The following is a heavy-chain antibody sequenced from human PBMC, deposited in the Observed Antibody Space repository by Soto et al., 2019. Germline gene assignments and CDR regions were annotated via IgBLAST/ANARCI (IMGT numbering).Heavy chain of an antibody. J-gene: IGHJ3*02. CDR1: GFTFSSYA. CDR2: ISYDGSNK. D-gene: IGHD3-9*01. V-gene: IGHV3-30-3*01. CDR3: ARVLRGRILTGQSAFVI. Sequence: PGGSLRLSCAASGFTFSSYAMHWVRQAPGKGLEWVAVISYDGSNKYYADSVKGRFTISRDNSKNTLYLQMNSLRAEDTAVYYCARVLRGRILTGQSAFVIRGPGLMVSVSS.